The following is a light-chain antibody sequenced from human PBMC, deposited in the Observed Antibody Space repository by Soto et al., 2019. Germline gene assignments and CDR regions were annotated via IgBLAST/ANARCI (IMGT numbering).Light chain of an antibody. CDR1: RSNIGRNF. V-gene: IGLV1-47*01. Sequence: QSVLTQSPSASGTPGQRVTISCSGSRSNIGRNFVYWYQHVPGTAPRLLIQRNNERPSGVPDRFSGSKSGNTAYLTISALQADDEADYYCSLDAGSSIYVFGTGTKLTVL. J-gene: IGLJ1*01. CDR3: SLDAGSSIYV. CDR2: RNN.